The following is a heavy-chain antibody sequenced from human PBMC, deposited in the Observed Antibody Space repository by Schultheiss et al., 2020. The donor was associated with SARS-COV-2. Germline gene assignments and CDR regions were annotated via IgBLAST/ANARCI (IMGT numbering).Heavy chain of an antibody. CDR2: ISGSGGST. J-gene: IGHJ3*02. D-gene: IGHD3-10*01. CDR1: GFTFSSYA. Sequence: GGSLRLSCAASGFTFSSYAMSWVRQAPGKGLEWVSAISGSGGSTYYADSVKGRFTISRDNSKNTLYLQMNSLRDEDTAVYYCAKAIWFGEFFRPYDAFDIWGQGTMVTVSS. V-gene: IGHV3-23*01. CDR3: AKAIWFGEFFRPYDAFDI.